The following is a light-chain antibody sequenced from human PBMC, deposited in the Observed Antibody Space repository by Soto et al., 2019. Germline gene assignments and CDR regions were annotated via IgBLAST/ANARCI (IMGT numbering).Light chain of an antibody. V-gene: IGKV3-20*01. J-gene: IGKJ1*01. CDR3: QQYGSSPRT. CDR2: GAS. CDR1: QSVSSSY. Sequence: EIVSTQSPGTLSLSPGERATLSCRASQSVSSSYLAWYQQKPGQAPRLLIYGASSRATGIPDRFSGSGSGTDFTLTISRLEPEDFAAYYCQQYGSSPRTFGQGTKVDIK.